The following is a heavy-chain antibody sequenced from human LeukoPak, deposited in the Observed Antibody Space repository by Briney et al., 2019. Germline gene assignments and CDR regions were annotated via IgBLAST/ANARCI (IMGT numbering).Heavy chain of an antibody. CDR3: ARDDSWSHNNWFDP. CDR1: GFTFSDYY. CDR2: ISSSGSTI. V-gene: IGHV3-11*01. Sequence: GGSLRLSCAASGFTFSDYYMSWIRQAPGKGLEWVSYISSSGSTIYYADSVKGRFTISRDNAKNSPYLQMNSLRAEDTAVYYCARDDSWSHNNWFDPWGQGTLVTVSS. D-gene: IGHD6-13*01. J-gene: IGHJ5*02.